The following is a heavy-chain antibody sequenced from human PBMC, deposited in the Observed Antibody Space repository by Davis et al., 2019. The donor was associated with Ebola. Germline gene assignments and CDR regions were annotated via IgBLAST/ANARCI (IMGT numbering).Heavy chain of an antibody. J-gene: IGHJ6*02. CDR2: ISYDGSNK. CDR1: GFTFSSYG. CDR3: ARWGRYIVVVPAATDYYYYGMDV. V-gene: IGHV3-30*03. D-gene: IGHD2-2*01. Sequence: GGSLRLSCAASGFTFSSYGMHWVRQAPGKGLEWVAVISYDGSNKYYADSVKGRFTISRDNAKNSLYLQMNSLRAEDTAVYYCARWGRYIVVVPAATDYYYYGMDVWGQGTTVTVSS.